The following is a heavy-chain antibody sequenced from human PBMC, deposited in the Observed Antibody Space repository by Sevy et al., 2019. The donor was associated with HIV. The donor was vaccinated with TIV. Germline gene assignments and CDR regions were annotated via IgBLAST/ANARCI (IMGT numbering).Heavy chain of an antibody. D-gene: IGHD4-17*01. CDR2: IYSDGSIT. CDR3: ARDQWADHGEDAFDI. CDR1: GFTFSRNW. J-gene: IGHJ3*02. Sequence: GGSLRLSCVASGFTFSRNWMHWVRQAPGKGLVWVSRIYSDGSITSYADSVKGRFTISRDNAKNTLYLQMNSLRVEDTAVYYCARDQWADHGEDAFDIWGQGTKVTVSS. V-gene: IGHV3-74*01.